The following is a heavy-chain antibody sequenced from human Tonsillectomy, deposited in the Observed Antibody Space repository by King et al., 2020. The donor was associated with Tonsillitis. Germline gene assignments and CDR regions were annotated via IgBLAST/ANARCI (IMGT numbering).Heavy chain of an antibody. CDR3: ARGIAVAALDAFDI. V-gene: IGHV3-33*08. J-gene: IGHJ3*02. Sequence: VQLVESGGGVVQPGRSLRLSCAASGFTFSSYGIHWVRQAPGKGLEWVAVIWYDGSNKYYADSVKGRFTISRDNSKNTLYLQKNSLRAEDTAVYYCARGIAVAALDAFDIWGQGTMVTVSS. D-gene: IGHD6-19*01. CDR2: IWYDGSNK. CDR1: GFTFSSYG.